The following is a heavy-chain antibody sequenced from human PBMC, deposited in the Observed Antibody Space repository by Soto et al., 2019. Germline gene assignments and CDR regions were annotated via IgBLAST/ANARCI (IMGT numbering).Heavy chain of an antibody. J-gene: IGHJ6*03. Sequence: EVKLVESGGGLVQPGRSLRLSCAASGFTFDDYAMHWVRQAPGKGLEWVSGISWNSGSIGYADSVKGRFTISRDNAKNSLYLQMNSLRAEDTALYYCAKIAAAGSWYYYMDVWGKGTTVTVSS. CDR2: ISWNSGSI. CDR1: GFTFDDYA. CDR3: AKIAAAGSWYYYMDV. V-gene: IGHV3-9*01. D-gene: IGHD6-13*01.